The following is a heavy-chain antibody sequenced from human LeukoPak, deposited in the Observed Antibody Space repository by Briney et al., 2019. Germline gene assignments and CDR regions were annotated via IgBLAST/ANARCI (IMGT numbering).Heavy chain of an antibody. CDR1: GYTFTFYY. CDR2: INPHADST. CDR3: ARDGYCSGGSCHSFEY. D-gene: IGHD2-15*01. V-gene: IGHV1-46*01. Sequence: ASVKVSCKTSGYTFTFYYIHWVRQAPGQGLEWMGIINPHADSTTYAQKFQGRVTMTRDMSTSTVYMELSSLRPEDTAVYFCARDGYCSGGSCHSFEYWGQGTLVTVSS. J-gene: IGHJ4*02.